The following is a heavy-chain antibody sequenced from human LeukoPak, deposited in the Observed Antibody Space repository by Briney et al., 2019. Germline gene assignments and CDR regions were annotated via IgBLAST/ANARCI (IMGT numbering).Heavy chain of an antibody. Sequence: ASVKVSCKASGYTFTSYGISWVRQAPGQGLEWMGWISAYNGNTNYAQKLQGRVTMTTDTSTSTAYMELRSLRSDDTAVYYCARAYCGGDCYISGSLFHYFDYWGQGTLVTVSS. J-gene: IGHJ4*02. CDR1: GYTFTSYG. D-gene: IGHD2-21*01. CDR3: ARAYCGGDCYISGSLFHYFDY. CDR2: ISAYNGNT. V-gene: IGHV1-18*01.